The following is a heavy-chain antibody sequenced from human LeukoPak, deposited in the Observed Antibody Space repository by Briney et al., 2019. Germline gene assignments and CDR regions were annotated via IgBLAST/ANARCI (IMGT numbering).Heavy chain of an antibody. Sequence: GGSLRLSCAPSGFTFSDYYMSCIRHAPGKGLECLSYISSSGSTIYYADSVKVRFTISRDNAKNSLYLQMNSLRAEDTAVYYCARGEKGGRGYSYGSGYWGQGTLVTVSS. J-gene: IGHJ4*02. D-gene: IGHD5-18*01. CDR1: GFTFSDYY. V-gene: IGHV3-11*01. CDR2: ISSSGSTI. CDR3: ARGEKGGRGYSYGSGY.